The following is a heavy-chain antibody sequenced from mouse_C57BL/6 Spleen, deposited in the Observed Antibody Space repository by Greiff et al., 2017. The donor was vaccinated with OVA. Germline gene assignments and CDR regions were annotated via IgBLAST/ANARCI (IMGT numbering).Heavy chain of an antibody. CDR2: INPSSGYT. Sequence: QVQLKESGAELAKPGASVKLSCKASGYTFTSYWMHWVKQRPGQGLEWIGYINPSSGYTKYNQKFKDKATLTADKSSSTAYMQLSSLTYEDSAVYYCARPYYDYDRGGHAMDYWGQGTSVTVAS. J-gene: IGHJ4*01. CDR3: ARPYYDYDRGGHAMDY. CDR1: GYTFTSYW. D-gene: IGHD2-4*01. V-gene: IGHV1-7*01.